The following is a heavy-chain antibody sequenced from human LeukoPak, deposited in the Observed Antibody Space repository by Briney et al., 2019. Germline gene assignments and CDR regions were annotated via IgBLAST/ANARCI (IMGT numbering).Heavy chain of an antibody. D-gene: IGHD6-19*01. CDR1: GYTFTSYY. Sequence: ASVKVSCKASGYTFTSYYMHWVRQAPGQGLEWMGWINPFNGNTNEAERFQGRVIMTTDTSTRTAYMELRSLRYDDTAVYYCARDYTSAEWLGFAFDVWGQGTLLSVS. CDR2: INPFNGNT. J-gene: IGHJ3*01. CDR3: ARDYTSAEWLGFAFDV. V-gene: IGHV1-18*04.